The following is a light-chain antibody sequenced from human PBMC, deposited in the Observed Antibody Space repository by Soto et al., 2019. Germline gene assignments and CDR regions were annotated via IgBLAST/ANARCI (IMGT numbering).Light chain of an antibody. CDR2: DVS. CDR3: SSYTSSSTYVV. V-gene: IGLV2-14*01. J-gene: IGLJ2*01. CDR1: SSDVGGYKY. Sequence: QSVLTQPASVSGSPGKSITISCTGTSSDVGGYKYVSWYQQHPGKAPKLMIYDVSNRPSGVSKRFSGSKSGNTASLTISVLQAEDEADYYCSSYTSSSTYVVFGGGTKLTVL.